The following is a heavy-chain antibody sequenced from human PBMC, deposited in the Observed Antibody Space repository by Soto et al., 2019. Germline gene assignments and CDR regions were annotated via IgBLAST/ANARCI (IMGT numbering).Heavy chain of an antibody. CDR2: ISAYNGNT. D-gene: IGHD1-26*01. CDR1: GYTFTSYG. V-gene: IGHV1-18*01. Sequence: ASVKVSCKASGYTFTSYGISWVRQAPGQGLEWMGWISAYNGNTNYAQKLQARVTMTTNTSTSTAYMELRSLRSDDAAVYYCARDRGIVVATVYYGMDVWGQGTTVTVSS. CDR3: ARDRGIVVATVYYGMDV. J-gene: IGHJ6*02.